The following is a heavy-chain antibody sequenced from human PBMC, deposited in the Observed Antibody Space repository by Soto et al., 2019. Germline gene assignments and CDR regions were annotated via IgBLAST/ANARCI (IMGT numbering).Heavy chain of an antibody. V-gene: IGHV1-69*13. J-gene: IGHJ4*01. D-gene: IGHD1-26*01. CDR2: IIPIFGTA. Sequence: SLNVSCKASGGTFSSYAISWVLQAPGQGLEWMGGIIPIFGTANYAQKFQGRVTITADESTSTAYMELSSLRSEDTAVYYCARDRRYSGGLFDYWGQGTLVSVSS. CDR3: ARDRRYSGGLFDY. CDR1: GGTFSSYA.